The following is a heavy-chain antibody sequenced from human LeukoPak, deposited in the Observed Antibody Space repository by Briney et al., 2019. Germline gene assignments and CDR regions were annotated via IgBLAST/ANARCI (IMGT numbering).Heavy chain of an antibody. CDR3: ARAVRGYYALFDY. V-gene: IGHV4-59*01. J-gene: IGHJ4*02. Sequence: SETLSLTCTVSGGSISSYYWSWIRQPPGKGLEWIGYIYYSGSTNYNPSLKSRVTISVDTSKNQFSLKLSSVTAADTAVYYCARAVRGYYALFDYWGQGTRVTVSS. CDR1: GGSISSYY. D-gene: IGHD3-22*01. CDR2: IYYSGST.